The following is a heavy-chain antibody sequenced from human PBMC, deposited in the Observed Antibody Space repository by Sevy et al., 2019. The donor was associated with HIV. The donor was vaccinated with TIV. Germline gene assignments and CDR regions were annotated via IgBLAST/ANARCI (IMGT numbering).Heavy chain of an antibody. CDR2: ISSNGGSR. Sequence: GGSLRLSCSASGFSFSGYAMHWVRQAPGKGLEYVSAISSNGGSRYYAESVKGRFTISRDNSKSALYLQMSSLRTEDTAVYYCVKEMAHSSEVGTFDIWGQGTMVTVSS. V-gene: IGHV3-64D*06. J-gene: IGHJ3*02. CDR3: VKEMAHSSEVGTFDI. D-gene: IGHD1-26*01. CDR1: GFSFSGYA.